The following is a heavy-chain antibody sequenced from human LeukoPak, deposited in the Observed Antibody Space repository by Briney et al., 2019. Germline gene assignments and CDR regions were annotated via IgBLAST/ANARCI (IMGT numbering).Heavy chain of an antibody. CDR1: GYTFTSYD. V-gene: IGHV1-8*01. CDR2: MNPNSGNT. D-gene: IGHD3-3*01. J-gene: IGHJ6*03. CDR3: ARGTGDFWSGYYTGGFYYYYMDV. Sequence: ASVKVSCKASGYTFTSYDINWVRQAAGQGLEWMGWMNPNSGNTGYAQKFQGRVTISRNTSISTAYMELSSLRSEDTAVYYCARGTGDFWSGYYTGGFYYYYMDVWGKGTTVTVSS.